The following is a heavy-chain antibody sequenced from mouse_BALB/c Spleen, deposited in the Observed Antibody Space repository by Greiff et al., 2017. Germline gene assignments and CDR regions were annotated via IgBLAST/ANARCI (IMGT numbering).Heavy chain of an antibody. J-gene: IGHJ3*01. CDR1: GFTFSSYA. CDR2: ISSGGSYT. Sequence: EVKLVESGGGLVKPGGSLKLSCAASGFTFSSYAMSWVRQSPEKRLEWVAEISSGGSYTYYPDTVTGRFTISRDNAKNTLYLEMSSLRSEDTAMYYCARGKLGLPWFAYWGQGTLVTVSA. CDR3: ARGKLGLPWFAY. V-gene: IGHV5-9-4*01. D-gene: IGHD3-1*01.